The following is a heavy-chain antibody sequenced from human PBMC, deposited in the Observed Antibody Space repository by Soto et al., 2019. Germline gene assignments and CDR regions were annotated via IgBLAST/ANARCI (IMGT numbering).Heavy chain of an antibody. CDR3: ARGLVQQDNYYDSSGPDY. CDR2: INHSGST. CDR1: GGSFSGYY. V-gene: IGHV4-34*01. Sequence: QVQLQQWGAGLLKPSETLSLTCAVYGGSFSGYYWSWIRQPPGKGLEWIGEINHSGSTNYNPSLKSRVTISVDTSKNQFSLKLSSVTAADTAVYYCARGLVQQDNYYDSSGPDYWGQGTLVTVSS. D-gene: IGHD3-22*01. J-gene: IGHJ4*02.